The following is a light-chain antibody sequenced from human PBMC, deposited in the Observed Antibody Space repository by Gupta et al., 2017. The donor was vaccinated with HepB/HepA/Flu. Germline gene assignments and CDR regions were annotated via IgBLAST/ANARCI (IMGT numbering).Light chain of an antibody. J-gene: IGKJ1*01. Sequence: VLTQPPATLSLSPGERATFSCRASQTIRDYLAWYQQKPGQAPRLLIYGASNRATGIPATFSGSGSGTDFTLTISNLESEDCAVYYCQQRGNWPRTFGQGTKVEIK. V-gene: IGKV3-11*01. CDR1: QTIRDY. CDR3: QQRGNWPRT. CDR2: GAS.